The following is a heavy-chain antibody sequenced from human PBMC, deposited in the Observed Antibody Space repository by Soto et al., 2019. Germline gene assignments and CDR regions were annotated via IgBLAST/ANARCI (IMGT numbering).Heavy chain of an antibody. CDR3: AKGPVVVATGGYFDY. V-gene: IGHV3-23*01. Sequence: GGSLRLPCSASGFTFISYAMSWVPPAPGKGLEWVSAISGSGGSTYYADSVKGRFTISRDNSKNTLYLQMNSLRAEDTAVYYCAKGPVVVATGGYFDYWGQGTLVTVSS. D-gene: IGHD2-15*01. CDR1: GFTFISYA. J-gene: IGHJ4*02. CDR2: ISGSGGST.